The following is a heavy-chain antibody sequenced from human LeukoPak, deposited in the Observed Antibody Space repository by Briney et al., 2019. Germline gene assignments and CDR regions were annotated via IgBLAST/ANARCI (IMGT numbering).Heavy chain of an antibody. D-gene: IGHD1-26*01. Sequence: PSGPLSLPCTVSGRSLCSSSYHWGWIRQPPGRGLEWIESIYYSGSTYYNPSLKSRVTISVDTSKNQFSLKLSSVTAADTAVYYCARGSWYFDYWGQGALVTVSS. CDR3: ARGSWYFDY. CDR2: IYYSGST. CDR1: GRSLCSSSYH. J-gene: IGHJ4*02. V-gene: IGHV4-39*01.